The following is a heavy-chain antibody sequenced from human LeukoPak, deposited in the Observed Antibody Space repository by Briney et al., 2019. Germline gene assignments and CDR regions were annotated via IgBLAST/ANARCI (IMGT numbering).Heavy chain of an antibody. Sequence: SGGSLRLSCAASGFTFSSYEMNWVRQAPGKGLEWISHISSSGRTMYYADSVKGRFTISRDNAKNLLYLQMNSLRAEDTAVYYCARLGSLCRNGVCYGGWGQGILVTVSS. D-gene: IGHD2-8*01. J-gene: IGHJ4*02. V-gene: IGHV3-48*03. CDR1: GFTFSSYE. CDR2: ISSSGRTM. CDR3: ARLGSLCRNGVCYGG.